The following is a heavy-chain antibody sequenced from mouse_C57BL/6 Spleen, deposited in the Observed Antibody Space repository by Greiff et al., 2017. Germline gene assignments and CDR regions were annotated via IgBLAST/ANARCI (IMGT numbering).Heavy chain of an antibody. CDR1: GYTFTSYW. D-gene: IGHD1-1*01. Sequence: QVQLQQPGAELVKPGASVKLSCKASGYTFTSYWMHWVKQRPGQGLEWIGMIHPTSGSTNYNEKFKSKATLTVDQSSSTAYMQLSSLTSEDSAVYYCARGKGHYYGSSYVYFDYWGQGTTLTVSS. CDR3: ARGKGHYYGSSYVYFDY. J-gene: IGHJ2*01. CDR2: IHPTSGST. V-gene: IGHV1-64*01.